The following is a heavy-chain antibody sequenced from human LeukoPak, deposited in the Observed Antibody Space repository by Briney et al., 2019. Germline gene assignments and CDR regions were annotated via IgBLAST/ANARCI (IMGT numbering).Heavy chain of an antibody. J-gene: IGHJ4*02. CDR2: IKQDGSEK. CDR3: ARGRPHGNDY. Sequence: GGSLRLSCAASGFTFSTYWMSWVRQAPGKGLEWVANIKQDGSEKYYVDSVKGRFSISRDNAKNTLYLQMNSLRVEDTAVYYCARGRPHGNDYWGQGTLVTVSS. D-gene: IGHD4-23*01. V-gene: IGHV3-7*01. CDR1: GFTFSTYW.